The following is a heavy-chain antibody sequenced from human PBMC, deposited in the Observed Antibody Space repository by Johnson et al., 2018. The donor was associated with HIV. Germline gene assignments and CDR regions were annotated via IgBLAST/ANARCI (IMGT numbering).Heavy chain of an antibody. CDR2: INWNGGST. J-gene: IGHJ3*02. V-gene: IGHV3-20*04. CDR1: GFTFDDYG. D-gene: IGHD3-22*01. CDR3: ARDFDTSGSLDAFDI. Sequence: VQLVESGGGLVKPGGSLRLSCAASGFTFDDYGLSWVRQAPGKGLEWVSGINWNGGSTGYADSVKGRFTISRDNAKNSLYLQMNSLRAEDTALYYCARDFDTSGSLDAFDIWGQGTMVTVSS.